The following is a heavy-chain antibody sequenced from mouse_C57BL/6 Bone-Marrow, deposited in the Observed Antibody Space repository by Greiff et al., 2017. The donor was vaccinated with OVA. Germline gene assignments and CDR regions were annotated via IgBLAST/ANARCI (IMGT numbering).Heavy chain of an antibody. Sequence: VQLQQSGPELVKPGASVKISCKASGYSFTDYNMNWVKQSNGKSLEWIGEINPNYGTTSYNQKFKGKATLTVDQSSSTAYMQLNSLTSEDSAVYYCAVYYGSSYRYFDVWGTGTTVTVSS. J-gene: IGHJ1*03. CDR3: AVYYGSSYRYFDV. CDR1: GYSFTDYN. D-gene: IGHD1-1*01. CDR2: INPNYGTT. V-gene: IGHV1-39*01.